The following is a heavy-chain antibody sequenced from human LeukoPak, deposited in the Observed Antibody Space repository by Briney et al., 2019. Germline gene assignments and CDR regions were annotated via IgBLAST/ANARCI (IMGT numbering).Heavy chain of an antibody. J-gene: IGHJ4*02. V-gene: IGHV4-34*01. Sequence: SETLSLTCAVYGGSFSGYYWSWIRQPPGKGLEWIGEINHSGSTNYNPSLKSRVTISVDTSKNQFSLKLSSVTAADTAVYYCARHYCSSTSCYTASRRSFDHWGQGTLVTVSS. CDR1: GGSFSGYY. CDR2: INHSGST. D-gene: IGHD2-2*02. CDR3: ARHYCSSTSCYTASRRSFDH.